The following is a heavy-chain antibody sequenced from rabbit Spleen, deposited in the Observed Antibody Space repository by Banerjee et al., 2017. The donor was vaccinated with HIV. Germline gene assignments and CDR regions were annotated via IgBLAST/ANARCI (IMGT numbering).Heavy chain of an antibody. Sequence: QSLEESGGDLVKPGASLTLTCTASGVSFSFNSYMCWVRQAPGKGLEWIACINIVTGKSVYASWAKGRFTMSRTSSTTVTLQMTSLTAADTATYFCARDLVAVIGWNFKLWGPGTLVTVS. V-gene: IGHV1S40*01. D-gene: IGHD1-1*01. CDR1: GVSFSFNSY. CDR2: INIVTGKS. CDR3: ARDLVAVIGWNFKL. J-gene: IGHJ4*01.